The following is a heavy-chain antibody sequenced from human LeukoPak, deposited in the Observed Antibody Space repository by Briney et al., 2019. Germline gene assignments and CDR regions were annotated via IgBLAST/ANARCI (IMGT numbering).Heavy chain of an antibody. CDR2: INHSGST. CDR3: ARVRIFIDY. Sequence: SETLSLTCAVYGGSFSGFYWSWIRQPPGKGLEWIGEINHSGSTNYNPSLKSRVTISVGTSKNQFSLKLSSVTAADTAVYYCARVRIFIDYWGQGTLVTVSS. CDR1: GGSFSGFY. V-gene: IGHV4-34*01. J-gene: IGHJ4*02. D-gene: IGHD3-16*01.